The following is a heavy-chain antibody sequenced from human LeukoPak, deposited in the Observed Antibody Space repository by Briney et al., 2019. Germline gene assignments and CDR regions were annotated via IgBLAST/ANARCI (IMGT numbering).Heavy chain of an antibody. CDR3: ARPFNRFGEYYH. J-gene: IGHJ5*02. D-gene: IGHD4-17*01. CDR1: GSSISSDYY. V-gene: IGHV4-38-2*01. CDR2: IYHTGST. Sequence: SETLSLTCAVSGSSISSDYYWGWIRQPPGKGLEWIASIYHTGSTFYNPSLRGRVTISADTSKNHFSLQLTSLTAADTAVYYCARPFNRFGEYYHWGQGTLVTVSS.